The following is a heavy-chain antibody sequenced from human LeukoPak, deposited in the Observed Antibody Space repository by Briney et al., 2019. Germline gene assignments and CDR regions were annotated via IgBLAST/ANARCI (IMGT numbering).Heavy chain of an antibody. CDR1: RYIFTSYY. V-gene: IGHV1-2*02. CDR3: ARDRGSSWFADY. Sequence: ASVKVSCKASRYIFTSYYIHWVRQAPGQGLEWMGWINPNNGGTKYAQKSQGRVTMTSDTSISTAYMELSRLRSDDTAMYYCARDRGSSWFADYWGQGTLVTVSS. J-gene: IGHJ4*02. CDR2: INPNNGGT. D-gene: IGHD6-13*01.